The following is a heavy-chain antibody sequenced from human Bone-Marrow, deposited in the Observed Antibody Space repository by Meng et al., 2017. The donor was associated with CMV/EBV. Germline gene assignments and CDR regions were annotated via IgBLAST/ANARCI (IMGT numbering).Heavy chain of an antibody. Sequence: LSLTCAASGFTFDDYTMHWVRQAPGKGLEWVSLISWDGGSTYYADSVKGRFTISRDNSKNTLYLQMSSLRPEDTAIYYCAREYTNSSGTLLDSWGQGTLVTVSS. J-gene: IGHJ4*02. CDR2: ISWDGGST. CDR1: GFTFDDYT. CDR3: AREYTNSSGTLLDS. V-gene: IGHV3-43*01. D-gene: IGHD6-6*01.